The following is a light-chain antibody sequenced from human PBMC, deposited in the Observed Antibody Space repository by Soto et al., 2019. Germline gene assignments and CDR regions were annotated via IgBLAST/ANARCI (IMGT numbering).Light chain of an antibody. Sequence: QSVLTQPPSASGSPGQSVTISCTGTSSDIGGYDHVSWYQQHPGKAPKVMIYEVTKRPSGVPDRFSGSKAGNTASLTVFGLQAEEEADYYCSSFAGPVWVFGGGTKLTVL. V-gene: IGLV2-8*01. CDR3: SSFAGPVWV. J-gene: IGLJ3*02. CDR2: EVT. CDR1: SSDIGGYDH.